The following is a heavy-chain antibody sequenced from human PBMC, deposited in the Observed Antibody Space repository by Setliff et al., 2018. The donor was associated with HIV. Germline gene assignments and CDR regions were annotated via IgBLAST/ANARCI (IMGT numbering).Heavy chain of an antibody. Sequence: SETLSLTCSVSGDSISDTTYYWGWIRQPPGKGLEWIGNIYHSGSTLYKPSLKSRVTMSVDTSKNQFSLKLNSVTAADTTVYHCARLSSYRSSSYYFDYWGQGALVTVS. CDR3: ARLSSYRSSSYYFDY. J-gene: IGHJ4*02. D-gene: IGHD6-6*01. CDR2: IYHSGST. V-gene: IGHV4-39*01. CDR1: GDSISDTTYY.